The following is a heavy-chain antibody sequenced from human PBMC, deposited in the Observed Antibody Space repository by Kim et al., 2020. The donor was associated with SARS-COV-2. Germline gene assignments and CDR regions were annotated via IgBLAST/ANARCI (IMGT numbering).Heavy chain of an antibody. CDR2: K. CDR3: ARKREPYYFDY. V-gene: IGHV3-30*01. Sequence: KYYADSVKGRFTISRDNSKNTLYLQMNSLRAEDTAVYYCARKREPYYFDYWGQGTLVTVSS. J-gene: IGHJ4*02.